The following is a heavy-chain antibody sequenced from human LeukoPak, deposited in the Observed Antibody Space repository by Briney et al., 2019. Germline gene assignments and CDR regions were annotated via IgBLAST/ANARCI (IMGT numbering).Heavy chain of an antibody. CDR2: INTNSGGT. CDR1: GYTFTGYY. Sequence: AASVKVSCKASGYTFTGYYLHWVRQAPGQGLEWMGWINTNSGGTNFAQKFQGRVTMTRATSITTAYMEMSRLRSDDTAVYYCAREHPFGVILIRGFDYWGQGTLVTVSS. CDR3: AREHPFGVILIRGFDY. D-gene: IGHD3-3*01. J-gene: IGHJ4*02. V-gene: IGHV1-2*02.